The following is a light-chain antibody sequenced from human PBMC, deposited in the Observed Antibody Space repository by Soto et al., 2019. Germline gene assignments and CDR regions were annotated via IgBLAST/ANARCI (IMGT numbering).Light chain of an antibody. V-gene: IGKV3-15*01. CDR3: QQYNNWPPIT. J-gene: IGKJ5*01. CDR2: DAS. CDR1: QSVRSK. Sequence: EIVLTQFPDTLSLSPGERATLSCRASQSVRSKLAWYQQKPGQAPRLLIYDASTRATGIPARFSGSGSGTEFTLTISSLQSEDFAVYYCQQYNNWPPITFGQGTRLEIK.